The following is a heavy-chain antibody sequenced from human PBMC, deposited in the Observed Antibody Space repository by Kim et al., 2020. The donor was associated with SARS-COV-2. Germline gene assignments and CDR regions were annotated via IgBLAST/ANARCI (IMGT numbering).Heavy chain of an antibody. D-gene: IGHD2-2*01. Sequence: ASVKVSCKASGYNITDYFIHWVRQDPGQGLEWVGRINPKSGGTTFARKFQGRVTLTRDTSINTVYMELSRLTSDDTVIYYCATGATPTGFDYLGQGPLVT. CDR3: ATGATPTGFDY. CDR2: INPKSGGT. CDR1: GYNITDYF. J-gene: IGHJ4*02. V-gene: IGHV1-2*05.